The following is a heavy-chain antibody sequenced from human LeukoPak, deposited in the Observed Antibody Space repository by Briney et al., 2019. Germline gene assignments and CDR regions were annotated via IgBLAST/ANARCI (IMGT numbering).Heavy chain of an antibody. V-gene: IGHV4-34*01. CDR1: GGSFSGYY. CDR3: ARRQNSSHRLYYYYGMDV. J-gene: IGHJ6*02. CDR2: INHSGST. D-gene: IGHD6-13*01. Sequence: SETLSLTCAVYGGSFSGYYWSWIRQPPGKGLEWIGEINHSGSTNYNPSLKSRVTISVDTSKNQFSLKLSSVTAAGTAVYYCARRQNSSHRLYYYYGMDVWGQGTTVTVSS.